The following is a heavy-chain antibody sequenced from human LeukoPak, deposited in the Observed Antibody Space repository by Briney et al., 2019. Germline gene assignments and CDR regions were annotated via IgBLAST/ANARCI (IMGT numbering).Heavy chain of an antibody. D-gene: IGHD6-13*01. CDR2: ISSSCSTI. CDR3: ALAAAGTAYYYYYYGMDV. V-gene: IGHV3-48*03. Sequence: GGSLRLSCAASGFTFSSYEINWVRKAPAKGQEWVSYISSSCSTIYYADSLKDRFTISRDNTKNSLYLQMNSLRAEDTAVYYCALAAAGTAYYYYYYGMDVWGQGTTVTVSS. J-gene: IGHJ6*02. CDR1: GFTFSSYE.